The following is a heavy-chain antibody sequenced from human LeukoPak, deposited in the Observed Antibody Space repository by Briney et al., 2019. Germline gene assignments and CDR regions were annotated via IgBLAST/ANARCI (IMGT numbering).Heavy chain of an antibody. V-gene: IGHV3-66*01. CDR2: IYSGGST. CDR3: ARARRYGSGSYLTYYFDY. Sequence: GGSLRLSCAASGFTASSNYMSWVRQAPGKGLEWVSVIYSGGSTYYADSVKDRFTISRDNSKNTLYLQMNSLRAEDTAVYYCARARRYGSGSYLTYYFDYWGQGTLVTVSS. J-gene: IGHJ4*02. CDR1: GFTASSNY. D-gene: IGHD3-10*01.